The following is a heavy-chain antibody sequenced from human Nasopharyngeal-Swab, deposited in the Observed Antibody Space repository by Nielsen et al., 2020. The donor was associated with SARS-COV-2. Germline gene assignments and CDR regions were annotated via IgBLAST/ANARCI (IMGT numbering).Heavy chain of an antibody. CDR2: ISYDGGIK. V-gene: IGHV3-30-3*01. CDR3: ARTDSGSYAAYFDY. D-gene: IGHD1-26*01. CDR1: GFTGSIYA. Sequence: GESLKISCVASGFTGSIYAMHWVRQAPGKGLEWVAVISYDGGIKNYADSVRGRFTISRDNSKNTLYLQMDSLRPEDTAVYYCARTDSGSYAAYFDYWGQGTQVTVSS. J-gene: IGHJ4*02.